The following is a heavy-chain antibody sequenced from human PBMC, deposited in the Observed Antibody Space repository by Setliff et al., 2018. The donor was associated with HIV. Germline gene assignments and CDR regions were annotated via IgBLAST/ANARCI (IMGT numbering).Heavy chain of an antibody. V-gene: IGHV3-7*01. CDR1: GFTFTSYW. CDR2: INQDGSEK. Sequence: PGGSLRLSCAASGFTFTSYWMIWVRQAPGKGLEWVANINQDGSEKNYVDSVKGRFTISRDNAKNSLYLQMNSLRAEDTAVYYCAVHYYDSSGYDYWGQGTLVTVSS. J-gene: IGHJ4*02. D-gene: IGHD3-22*01. CDR3: AVHYYDSSGYDY.